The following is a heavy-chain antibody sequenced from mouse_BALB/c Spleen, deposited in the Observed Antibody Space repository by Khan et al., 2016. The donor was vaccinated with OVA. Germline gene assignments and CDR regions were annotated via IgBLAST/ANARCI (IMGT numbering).Heavy chain of an antibody. J-gene: IGHJ2*01. CDR1: GFTFSNYW. CDR2: IRWYSDDYVT. V-gene: IGHV6-6*02. Sequence: EVKLEESGGGLVQPGGSMNLSCAASGFTFSNYWTNWVRQSPAQGIEWVAEIRWYSDDYVTHSAQSVNRRLTISRDDSKSSLDLQRNNFSTEDTGVCCCGILLWGQGTTLTVSS. CDR3: GILL.